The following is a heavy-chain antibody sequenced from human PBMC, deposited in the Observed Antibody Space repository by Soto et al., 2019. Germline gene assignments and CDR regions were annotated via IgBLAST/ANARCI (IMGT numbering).Heavy chain of an antibody. D-gene: IGHD6-19*01. J-gene: IGHJ4*02. CDR1: GFTFSSYA. V-gene: IGHV3-30-3*01. Sequence: GGSLRLSCAASGFTFSSYAMHWVRQAPGKGLEWVAVISYDGSNKYYADSVKGRFTISRDNSKNTLYLQMNSLRAEDTAVYYCARGQQWLQKEPRTFDYWGQGTLVTVSS. CDR3: ARGQQWLQKEPRTFDY. CDR2: ISYDGSNK.